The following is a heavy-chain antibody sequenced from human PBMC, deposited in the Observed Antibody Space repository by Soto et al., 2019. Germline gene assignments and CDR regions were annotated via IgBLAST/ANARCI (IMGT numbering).Heavy chain of an antibody. CDR3: AKSGPGYCTSTSCPLDF. CDR2: IGGSGGRT. D-gene: IGHD2-2*01. CDR1: GFTFSSYA. V-gene: IGHV3-23*01. Sequence: EVQLLESGGGWVQSGGSLRLSCAASGFTFSSYAMTWVRQAPGKGLEWVSGIGGSGGRTYYADSVKGRFTISRDNSKNTLSLQMNSLRAEDTAVYFCAKSGPGYCTSTSCPLDFWGQGTLVTVSS. J-gene: IGHJ4*02.